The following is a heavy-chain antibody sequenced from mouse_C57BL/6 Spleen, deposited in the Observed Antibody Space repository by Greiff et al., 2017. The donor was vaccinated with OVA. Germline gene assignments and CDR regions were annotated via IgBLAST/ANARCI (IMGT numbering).Heavy chain of an antibody. V-gene: IGHV5-6*01. CDR1: GFTFSSYG. Sequence: EVHLVESGGDLVKPGGSLKLSCAASGFTFSSYGMSWVRQTPDKRLEWVATISSGGSYTYYPDSVKGRFTISKDNAKNTMYLQMSSLKSEDTAMYYCARRLTGTSAMDYWGQGTSVTVSS. CDR3: ARRLTGTSAMDY. D-gene: IGHD4-1*01. J-gene: IGHJ4*01. CDR2: ISSGGSYT.